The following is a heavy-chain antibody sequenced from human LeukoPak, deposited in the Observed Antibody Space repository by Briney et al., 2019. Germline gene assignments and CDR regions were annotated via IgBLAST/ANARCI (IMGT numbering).Heavy chain of an antibody. Sequence: ASVRVSCKASGYTFTSYGISWVRQAPGQGLEWMGGIIPIFGTTNYAQKFQGRVTITTDESTSTAYMELSSLRSEDTAVYYCARGLLCTSSSCYLDYWGRGTLVTVSS. CDR2: IIPIFGTT. D-gene: IGHD2-2*01. CDR1: GYTFTSYG. CDR3: ARGLLCTSSSCYLDY. J-gene: IGHJ4*02. V-gene: IGHV1-69*05.